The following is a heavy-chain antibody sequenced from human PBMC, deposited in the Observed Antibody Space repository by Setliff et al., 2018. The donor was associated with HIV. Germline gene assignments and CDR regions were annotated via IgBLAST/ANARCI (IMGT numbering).Heavy chain of an antibody. CDR3: ARFPLLHKNAFDI. CDR2: IYTSGST. Sequence: PSETLSLTCTVSGASISSGNYYWSWIRQPAGKGLEWIGRIYTSGSTNYNPSLKSRVTISVDTSKNQFSLKLSAVTAADTAVYYCARFPLLHKNAFDIWGQGTMVTV. D-gene: IGHD2-15*01. V-gene: IGHV4-61*02. CDR1: GASISSGNYY. J-gene: IGHJ3*02.